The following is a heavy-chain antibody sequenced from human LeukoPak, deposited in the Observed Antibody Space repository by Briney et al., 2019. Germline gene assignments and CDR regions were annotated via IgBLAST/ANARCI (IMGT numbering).Heavy chain of an antibody. V-gene: IGHV4-59*12. CDR2: IYYSGST. CDR3: ARGRVVLMVYAASSNWFDP. D-gene: IGHD2-8*01. J-gene: IGHJ5*02. Sequence: SETLSLTCTVSGGSISSYYWSWIRQPPGKGLEWIGYIYYSGSTNYNPSLKSRVTISVDTSKNQFSLKLSSVTAADTAVYYCARGRVVLMVYAASSNWFDPWGQGTLVTVSS. CDR1: GGSISSYY.